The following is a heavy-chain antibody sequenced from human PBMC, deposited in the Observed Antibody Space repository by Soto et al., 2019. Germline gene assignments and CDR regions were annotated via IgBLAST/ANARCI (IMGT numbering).Heavy chain of an antibody. CDR3: AREEGGGYDHRWFDP. J-gene: IGHJ5*02. Sequence: QVQLQESGPGLVKPSQTLSLTCTVSGGSISSSGYYWSWIRQHPGKGREWIGYIYDSGSTYYNPSLKSRVTISVDTSKNQFSLKLSSVTAADTAVYYCAREEGGGYDHRWFDPWGQGTLVTVSS. D-gene: IGHD5-12*01. V-gene: IGHV4-31*03. CDR1: GGSISSSGYY. CDR2: IYDSGST.